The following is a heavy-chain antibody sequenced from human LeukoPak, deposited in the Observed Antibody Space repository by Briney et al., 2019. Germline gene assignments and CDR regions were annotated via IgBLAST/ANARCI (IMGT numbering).Heavy chain of an antibody. Sequence: GGSLRLSCSASGFTFSSYAMHWVRQAPGKGLEWVAVILYDGRNKYYGDSVKGRFTISRDNSKNTLFLQMNSLRPEDTAVYYCVKLGDEDYFENWGQGTLVTVSS. J-gene: IGHJ4*02. CDR2: ILYDGRNK. CDR3: VKLGDEDYFEN. D-gene: IGHD3-16*01. V-gene: IGHV3-30*04. CDR1: GFTFSSYA.